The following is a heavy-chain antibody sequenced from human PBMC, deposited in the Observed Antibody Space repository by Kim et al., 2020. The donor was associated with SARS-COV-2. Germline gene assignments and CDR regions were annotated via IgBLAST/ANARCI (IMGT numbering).Heavy chain of an antibody. CDR2: IYYSGST. Sequence: SETLSLTCTVSGGSISSGGYYWSWIRQHPGKGLEWIGYIYYSGSTYYNPSLKSRVTISVDTSKNQFSLKLSSVTAADTAVYYCARGIYYYGSGSYYRGSFDYWGQGTLVTVSS. V-gene: IGHV4-31*03. CDR3: ARGIYYYGSGSYYRGSFDY. CDR1: GGSISSGGYY. D-gene: IGHD3-10*01. J-gene: IGHJ4*02.